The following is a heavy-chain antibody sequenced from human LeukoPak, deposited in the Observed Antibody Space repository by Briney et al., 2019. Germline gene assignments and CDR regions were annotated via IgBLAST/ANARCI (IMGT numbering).Heavy chain of an antibody. J-gene: IGHJ3*02. CDR2: FDPEDGET. V-gene: IGHV1-24*01. D-gene: IGHD3-22*01. Sequence: ASVKVSCKVSGYTLTELSMHWVRQAPGKGLEWMGGFDPEDGETIYAQKFQGRVTMTEDTSTDTAYMELSSLRSEDTAVYYCATDYYDSSGYYWAVAFDIWGQGTMVTVSS. CDR3: ATDYYDSSGYYWAVAFDI. CDR1: GYTLTELS.